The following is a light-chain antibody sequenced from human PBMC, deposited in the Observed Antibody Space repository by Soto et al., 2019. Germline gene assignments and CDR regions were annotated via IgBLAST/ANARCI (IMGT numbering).Light chain of an antibody. Sequence: QSVLTQPPSASGSPGQSGTISCTGTSSDVGGYNYVSWYQQRPGEAPKLMIYEVSKRPSGVPDRFSGSKSGNTASLTVSGLQAEDDADYYCSSYTSSTNYVFGTGTKVTVL. CDR2: EVS. CDR1: SSDVGGYNY. CDR3: SSYTSSTNYV. V-gene: IGLV2-8*01. J-gene: IGLJ1*01.